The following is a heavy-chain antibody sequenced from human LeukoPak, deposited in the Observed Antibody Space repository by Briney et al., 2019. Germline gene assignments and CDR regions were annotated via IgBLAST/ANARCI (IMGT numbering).Heavy chain of an antibody. J-gene: IGHJ4*02. CDR2: ISSSSGTI. V-gene: IGHV3-48*01. D-gene: IGHD4-17*01. Sequence: GGSLRLSCAASGFTFSSYTMSWVRQAPGKGLECVSYISSSSGTIYYVDSVKGRFTISRDNSKNTLYLQMNSLRAEDTAAYYCARAGYGDPHLDFWGQGTLVTVSS. CDR3: ARAGYGDPHLDF. CDR1: GFTFSSYT.